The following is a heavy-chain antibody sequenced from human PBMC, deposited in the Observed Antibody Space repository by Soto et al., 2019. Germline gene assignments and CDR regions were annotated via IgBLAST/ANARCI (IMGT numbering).Heavy chain of an antibody. D-gene: IGHD3-22*01. J-gene: IGHJ4*02. CDR2: IFWNDDT. CDR1: GFSLTATGAG. Sequence: QITLRESGPTLVRTTQTLTLTCTFSGFSLTATGAGVAWIRQPPGKTLEWLGMIFWNDDTRYSPSLRGSVTITKDTSKNQVVLTMTDVDPVDTATYYCAHSRRYYDNDGYYSYRTHPDFWGQGILVTVSS. CDR3: AHSRRYYDNDGYYSYRTHPDF. V-gene: IGHV2-5*01.